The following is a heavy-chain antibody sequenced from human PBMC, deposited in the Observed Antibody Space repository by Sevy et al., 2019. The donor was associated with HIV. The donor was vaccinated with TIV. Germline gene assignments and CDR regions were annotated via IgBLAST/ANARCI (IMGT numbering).Heavy chain of an antibody. CDR3: TRDDIYSHPWEFDW. V-gene: IGHV1-2*02. Sequence: ASVKVSCKASGFTFSDYYMHWVRQAPGQGLEWMGWFNPNNDDSRSAQKFQGRVTLTGDMSISTASMELTRLRSDDTAIYFCTRDDIYSHPWEFDWWGHGALVTVSS. D-gene: IGHD5-18*01. CDR2: FNPNNDDS. J-gene: IGHJ4*01. CDR1: GFTFSDYY.